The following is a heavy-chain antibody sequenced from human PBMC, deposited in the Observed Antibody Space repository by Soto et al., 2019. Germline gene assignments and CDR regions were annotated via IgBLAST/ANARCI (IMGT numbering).Heavy chain of an antibody. CDR3: ARDPFPYSSGYYHSFDP. CDR1: GGTFSSYA. D-gene: IGHD3-22*01. J-gene: IGHJ5*02. Sequence: QVQLVQSGAEVKKPGSSVKVSCKASGGTFSSYAISWVRQAPGQGLEWMGGIIPIFGTANYAQKFQGRVTITADESTSTAYMELRSLRSEDTAVYYCARDPFPYSSGYYHSFDPWGQGTLVTVSS. CDR2: IIPIFGTA. V-gene: IGHV1-69*01.